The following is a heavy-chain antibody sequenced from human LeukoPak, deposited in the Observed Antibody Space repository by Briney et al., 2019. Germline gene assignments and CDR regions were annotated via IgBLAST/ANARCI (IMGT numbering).Heavy chain of an antibody. CDR2: ISAYNGNT. Sequence: ASVKVSCKASGYTFTSYGISWVRQAPGQGLEWMGWISAYNGNTNYALKLQGRVTMTTDTSTSTAYMELRSLRSDDTAVYYCARLLTGTTQRAYYYYYYMDVWGKGTTVTVSS. J-gene: IGHJ6*03. CDR3: ARLLTGTTQRAYYYYYYMDV. V-gene: IGHV1-18*01. CDR1: GYTFTSYG. D-gene: IGHD1-7*01.